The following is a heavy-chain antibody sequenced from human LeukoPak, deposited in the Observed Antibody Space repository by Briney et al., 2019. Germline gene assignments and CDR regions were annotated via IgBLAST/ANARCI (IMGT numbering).Heavy chain of an antibody. V-gene: IGHV3-33*06. D-gene: IGHD1-26*01. CDR2: IWYDGSNK. CDR3: AKDLGMRFSMDV. J-gene: IGHJ6*04. CDR1: GFTFSVYA. Sequence: GGSVRLSCAASGFTFSVYAVAGVRDAPGRGREGVAVIWYDGSNKWYADSVKGRFTISRDNSKNTLYLQMNSLRAEDTAVYYCAKDLGMRFSMDVWGKGTTVTVSP.